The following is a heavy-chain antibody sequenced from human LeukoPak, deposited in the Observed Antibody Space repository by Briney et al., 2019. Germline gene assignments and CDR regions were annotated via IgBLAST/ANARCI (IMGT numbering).Heavy chain of an antibody. V-gene: IGHV4-34*01. D-gene: IGHD6-13*01. CDR3: ARTQLVPFDY. Sequence: SETLSLTCAVYGGSFSGYYWSWIRQPPGKGLEWTGEINHSGSTNYNPSLKSRVTISVDTSKNQFSLKLSSVTAADMAVYYCARTQLVPFDYWGQGTLVTVSS. CDR1: GGSFSGYY. CDR2: INHSGST. J-gene: IGHJ4*02.